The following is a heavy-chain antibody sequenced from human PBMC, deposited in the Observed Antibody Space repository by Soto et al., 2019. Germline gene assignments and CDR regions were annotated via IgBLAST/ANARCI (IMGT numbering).Heavy chain of an antibody. CDR2: IYYSGST. D-gene: IGHD3-9*01. V-gene: IGHV4-39*01. CDR1: GGSISSSSYY. CDR3: ARRAREYYDILTGYLPAYGMDV. Sequence: SETLSLTCTVSGGSISSSSYYWGWIRQPPGKGLEWIGSIYYSGSTYYNPSLKSRVTISGDTSKNQFSLKLSSVTAADTAVYYCARRAREYYDILTGYLPAYGMDVWGQGTTVTVSS. J-gene: IGHJ6*02.